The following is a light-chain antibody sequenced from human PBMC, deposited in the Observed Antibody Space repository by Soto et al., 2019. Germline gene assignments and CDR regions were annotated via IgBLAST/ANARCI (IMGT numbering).Light chain of an antibody. Sequence: NFMLTQPHSVSGSPGKTVTNSCSRSSGSIATHYVQWYQLRPGSAPTTVIYEDKQRPSGVPDRFSGSIDRSSNSASLNISGLKTEDEADYFCQSFDSANLVVFGGGTKLTVL. J-gene: IGLJ2*01. V-gene: IGLV6-57*04. CDR2: EDK. CDR3: QSFDSANLVV. CDR1: SGSIATHY.